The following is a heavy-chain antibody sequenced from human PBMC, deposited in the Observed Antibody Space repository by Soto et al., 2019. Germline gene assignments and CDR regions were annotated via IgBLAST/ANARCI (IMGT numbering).Heavy chain of an antibody. J-gene: IGHJ4*02. CDR3: ATRSPAFDF. V-gene: IGHV1-18*04. CDR2: ISTKRGDT. Sequence: QVQLVQSGPEVKKPGASVKVSCKTSGYTFTSYGITWVRQAPGQGLEWMGWISTKRGDTNYAQKFQGRVTMTTATSTSTGYMELRSLRSDDTAIYYCATRSPAFDFWGQGTLVTVS. CDR1: GYTFTSYG.